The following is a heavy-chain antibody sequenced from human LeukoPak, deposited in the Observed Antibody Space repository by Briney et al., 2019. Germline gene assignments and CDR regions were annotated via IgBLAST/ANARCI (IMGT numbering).Heavy chain of an antibody. D-gene: IGHD3-10*01. V-gene: IGHV3-30*02. CDR3: AKAYYYGSGSYRSHFDY. CDR1: GFTFSSYA. CDR2: IRYDGSNK. J-gene: IGHJ4*02. Sequence: PGTSLRLSCVASGFTFSSYAMHWVRQAPGKGLEWVAFIRYDGSNKYYADSVKGRFTISRDNSKNTLYPQMNSLRAEDTAVYYCAKAYYYGSGSYRSHFDYWGQGTLVTVSS.